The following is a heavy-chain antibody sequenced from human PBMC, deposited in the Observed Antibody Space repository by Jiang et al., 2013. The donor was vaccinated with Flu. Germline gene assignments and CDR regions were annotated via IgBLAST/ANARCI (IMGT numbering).Heavy chain of an antibody. CDR1: DFTFRYYG. D-gene: IGHD3-22*01. J-gene: IGHJ4*02. CDR2: IRHDANYK. Sequence: VQLLESGGGVVQSGGSLRLACAASDFTFRYYGMHWVRQAPGKGLEWVAFIRHDANYKFYSESVKGRFTISRDNSKNTLYLEMNSLRPDDTAVYYCAKDQTYSFDTSGSYFDYWGQGMLVTVSS. CDR3: AKDQTYSFDTSGSYFDY. V-gene: IGHV3-30*02.